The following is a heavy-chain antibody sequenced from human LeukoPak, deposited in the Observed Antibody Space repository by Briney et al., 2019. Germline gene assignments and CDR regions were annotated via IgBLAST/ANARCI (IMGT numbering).Heavy chain of an antibody. J-gene: IGHJ4*02. CDR2: IKTDGSTT. CDR3: ARGLINRYGFDF. CDR1: GFAFSNYW. V-gene: IGHV3-74*01. Sequence: PGGSLRLSCAASGFAFSNYWMHWVRQAPGKGLVWVSRIKTDGSTTNYADSVKGRFTISRDNAKNTVYLQMNSLRGEDTAVYYCARGLINRYGFDFGGQGTLVTVSS. D-gene: IGHD3-16*01.